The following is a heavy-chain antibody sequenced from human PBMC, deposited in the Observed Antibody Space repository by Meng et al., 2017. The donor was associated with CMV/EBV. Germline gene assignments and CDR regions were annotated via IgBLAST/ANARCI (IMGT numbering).Heavy chain of an antibody. V-gene: IGHV1-18*01. D-gene: IGHD3-9*01. Sequence: HVPLGQAGAEVKKPGASVYVSYKGSGYSFTRYGISWVRQAPGQGLEWMGWISAYNGNTNHAQKLQGRVTTTTDTSTSTAYMELRSLRSDDTAVYCCATDILTHFDYWGRGTLVTVSS. J-gene: IGHJ4*02. CDR2: ISAYNGNT. CDR1: GYSFTRYG. CDR3: ATDILTHFDY.